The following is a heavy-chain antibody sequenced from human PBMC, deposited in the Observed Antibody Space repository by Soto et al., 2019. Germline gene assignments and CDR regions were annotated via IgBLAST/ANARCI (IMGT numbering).Heavy chain of an antibody. D-gene: IGHD3-10*01. J-gene: IGHJ4*02. CDR3: ARDRRGSYRGFRDYFDY. CDR1: GGTFSSYA. Sequence: QVQLVQSGAEVKKPGSSVKVSCKASGGTFSSYAISWVRQAPGQGLEWMGGIIPIFGTANYAQKFQGRVTITADESXSXXYMELSSLRSEDTAVYYCARDRRGSYRGFRDYFDYWGQGTLVTVSS. V-gene: IGHV1-69*12. CDR2: IIPIFGTA.